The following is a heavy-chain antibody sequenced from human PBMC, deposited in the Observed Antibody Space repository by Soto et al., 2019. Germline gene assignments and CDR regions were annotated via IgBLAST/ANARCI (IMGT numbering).Heavy chain of an antibody. Sequence: GGSVRLSCAASVYTFRSYSMNWVRQSPGQGLEWISYISSSGSTIYYADSVKGRLTISRDNAKNSLYLQMKSLRAEDTAVYYCARGPRDFWSGYYTYGMDVWGQGTTVTVSS. J-gene: IGHJ6*02. CDR1: VYTFRSYS. CDR3: ARGPRDFWSGYYTYGMDV. CDR2: ISSSGSTI. V-gene: IGHV3-48*03. D-gene: IGHD3-3*01.